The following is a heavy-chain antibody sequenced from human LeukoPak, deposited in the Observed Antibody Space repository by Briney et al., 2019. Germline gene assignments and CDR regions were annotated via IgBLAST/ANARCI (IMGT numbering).Heavy chain of an antibody. J-gene: IGHJ4*02. CDR2: IDWDDDK. CDR3: ARYSSGWKSFDY. Sequence: SGPALVKPTQTLTLTCTFSGFSLTTSGMCVSWIRQPPGKALEWLARIDWDDDKFYSTSLKTRLTISKDTSKNQVVLTMPNMDPVDTATYYCARYSSGWKSFDYWGQGTLVTVSS. V-gene: IGHV2-70*17. D-gene: IGHD6-19*01. CDR1: GFSLTTSGMC.